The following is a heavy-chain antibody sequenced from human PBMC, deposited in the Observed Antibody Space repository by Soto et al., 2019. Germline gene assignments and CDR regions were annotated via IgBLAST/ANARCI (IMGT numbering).Heavy chain of an antibody. D-gene: IGHD2-21*02. CDR2: ISSSSSYI. CDR3: ARGRGVVTAKGDAFDI. J-gene: IGHJ3*02. CDR1: GFTFSSYS. V-gene: IGHV3-21*01. Sequence: PGGSLRLSCAASGFTFSSYSMNWVRQAPGEGLEWVSSISSSSSYIYYADSVKGRFTISRDNAKNSLYLQMNSLRAEDTAVYYCARGRGVVTAKGDAFDIWGQGTMVTVSS.